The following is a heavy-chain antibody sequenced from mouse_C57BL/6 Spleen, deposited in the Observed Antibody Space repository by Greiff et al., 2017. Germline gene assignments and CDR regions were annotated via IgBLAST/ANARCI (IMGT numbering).Heavy chain of an antibody. Sequence: EVKLVESVAELVRPGASVKLSCTASGFNIKNTYMHWVKQRPEQGLEWIGRIAPANGTTKSAPKFPGKATITADTSSNTAYLQLSSLTSEDTAIYYCANSIYYDYDGGFDYWGQGTTLTVSS. CDR3: ANSIYYDYDGGFDY. CDR1: GFNIKNTY. J-gene: IGHJ2*01. CDR2: IAPANGTT. D-gene: IGHD2-4*01. V-gene: IGHV14-3*01.